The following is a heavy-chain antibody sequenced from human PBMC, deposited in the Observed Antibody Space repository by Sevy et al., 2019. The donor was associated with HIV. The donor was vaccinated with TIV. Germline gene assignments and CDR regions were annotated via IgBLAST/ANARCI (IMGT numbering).Heavy chain of an antibody. CDR2: ISTESTYI. Sequence: GGSLRLSCAASGFTFRSYSMNWVRQAPGKGLEWISSISTESTYIYYADSLKGRFTISRDNAKNSLFLQMNSLRAEDTAVYYCAGINCTNGVCFQGYYYYAMDVWGQRTTVTVSS. CDR3: AGINCTNGVCFQGYYYYAMDV. D-gene: IGHD2-8*01. CDR1: GFTFRSYS. V-gene: IGHV3-21*01. J-gene: IGHJ6*02.